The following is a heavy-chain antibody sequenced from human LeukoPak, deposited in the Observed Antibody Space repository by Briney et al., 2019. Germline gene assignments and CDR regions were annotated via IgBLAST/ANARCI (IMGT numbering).Heavy chain of an antibody. CDR3: ARAKYYYDSSGYCDY. D-gene: IGHD3-22*01. Sequence: SETLSLTCAVYGGSFSGYYWSWIRQPPGKGLEWIGEINHSGSTNYNPSLKSRVTISVDTSKNQFSLKLSSVTAADTVVYYCARAKYYYDSSGYCDYWGQGTLVTVSS. J-gene: IGHJ4*02. CDR1: GGSFSGYY. CDR2: INHSGST. V-gene: IGHV4-34*01.